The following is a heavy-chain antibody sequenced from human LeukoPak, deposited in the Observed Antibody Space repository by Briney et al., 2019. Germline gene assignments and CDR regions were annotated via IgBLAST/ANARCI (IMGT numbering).Heavy chain of an antibody. J-gene: IGHJ4*02. V-gene: IGHV4-34*01. Sequence: SETLSLTCAVYGGSFSGYYWSWIRQPPGKGLEWIGEINHSGSTNYNPSLKSRVTISVDTSKNQFSLKLNSVTAADSAVYYCAKHGGRYFDSWGQGTLVTVSS. CDR2: INHSGST. CDR1: GGSFSGYY. D-gene: IGHD4-23*01. CDR3: AKHGGRYFDS.